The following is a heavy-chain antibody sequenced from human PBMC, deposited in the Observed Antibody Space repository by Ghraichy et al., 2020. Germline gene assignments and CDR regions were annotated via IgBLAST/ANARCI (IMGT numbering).Heavy chain of an antibody. CDR2: FTGTGGGT. J-gene: IGHJ6*02. V-gene: IGHV3-23*01. D-gene: IGHD3-22*01. CDR1: GFIFNSYA. CDR3: AKARSYNYDISAYSGLMDV. Sequence: GGSLRLSCAASGFIFNSYAMSWVRQAPGEGLEWVSGFTGTGGGTYYADSVKGRFTISRDNSKNTLYLQMNSLRAEDTAVYYCAKARSYNYDISAYSGLMDVWGQGTTVTVSS.